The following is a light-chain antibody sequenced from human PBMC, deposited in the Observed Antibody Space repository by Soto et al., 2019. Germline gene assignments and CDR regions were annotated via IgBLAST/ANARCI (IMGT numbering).Light chain of an antibody. CDR2: GAS. J-gene: IGKJ5*01. CDR1: QSVSSN. V-gene: IGKV3-15*01. CDR3: QHYNNWPPIT. Sequence: EIVMTQSPATLSVSPGERATLSCRASQSVSSNLAWYQQKPGQAPRLLIYGASTRATGIPARCSGSGSGTEFTLIISSLQSEDFAVYYCQHYNNWPPITFGQGTRLEIK.